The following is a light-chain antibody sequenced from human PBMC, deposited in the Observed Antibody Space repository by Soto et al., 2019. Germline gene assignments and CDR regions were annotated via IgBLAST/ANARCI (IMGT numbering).Light chain of an antibody. CDR2: DVS. CDR3: QQYGTSPLT. J-gene: IGKJ4*01. V-gene: IGKV3-20*01. CDR1: QSVTGSD. Sequence: EVVLTQSPGTLSMSPGDRATLFCRASQSVTGSDVAWYQQKPGQAPRLLIYDVSSRATGTPERFSGSGSATDFTLNIRRLEPEDFAVYYCQQYGTSPLTFGGGTKVEIK.